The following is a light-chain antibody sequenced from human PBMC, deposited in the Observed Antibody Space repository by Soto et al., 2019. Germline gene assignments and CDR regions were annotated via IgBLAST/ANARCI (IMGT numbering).Light chain of an antibody. CDR2: SAS. V-gene: IGKV1-9*01. Sequence: DIQLTQSPSFLSASVGDTVTITCRASQGMSTYLAWYQQKPGKVPKLLIRSASTLQSGVPPRFRVGGSGTEFTLTISTLPPEDSSIYYCQQLNGYQLAFGGGTNGEIK. CDR3: QQLNGYQLA. CDR1: QGMSTY. J-gene: IGKJ4*01.